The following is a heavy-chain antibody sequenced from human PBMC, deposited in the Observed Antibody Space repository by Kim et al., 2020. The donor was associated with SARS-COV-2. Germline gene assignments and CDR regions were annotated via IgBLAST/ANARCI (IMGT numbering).Heavy chain of an antibody. CDR1: GFTFSSYS. J-gene: IGHJ6*02. CDR3: ARDGEEKSPNDILPGYYYRPYYYYYGMDV. Sequence: GGSLRLSCAASGFTFSSYSMNWVRQAPGKGLEWVSYISSSSSTIYYADSVKGRFTISRDNAKNSLYLQMNSLRAEDTAVYYCARDGEEKSPNDILPGYYYRPYYYYYGMDVWGQGTTVTVSS. CDR2: ISSSSSTI. V-gene: IGHV3-48*04. D-gene: IGHD3-9*01.